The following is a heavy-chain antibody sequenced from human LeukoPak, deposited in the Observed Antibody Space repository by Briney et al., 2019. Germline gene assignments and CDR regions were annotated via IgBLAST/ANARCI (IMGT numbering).Heavy chain of an antibody. CDR2: ISYDGSNK. CDR3: ARDLGGFGEFFVGGMDV. J-gene: IGHJ6*04. V-gene: IGHV3-30*04. Sequence: PGRSLRLSCAASGFTFSSYAMHWVRQAPGKGLEWVAVISYDGSNKYYADSVKGRFTISRDNSKNTLYLQMNSLRAEDTAVYYCARDLGGFGEFFVGGMDVWGKGTTVTVSS. CDR1: GFTFSSYA. D-gene: IGHD3-10*01.